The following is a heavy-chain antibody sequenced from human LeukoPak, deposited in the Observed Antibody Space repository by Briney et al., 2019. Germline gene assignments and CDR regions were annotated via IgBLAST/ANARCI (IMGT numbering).Heavy chain of an antibody. CDR1: GFIYISYD. J-gene: IGHJ4*02. CDR3: SKNRRTGRAVYDY. CDR2: ISGGDYYI. D-gene: IGHD6-19*01. Sequence: PGGSLRLSCTASGFIYISYDMTWARQAPGRGLEWVSAISGGDYYIYYADSVRGRFTTSRDNSKNTLYLQMTNLRAEDTGLYYCSKNRRTGRAVYDYWGQGTQVTVSS. V-gene: IGHV3-23*01.